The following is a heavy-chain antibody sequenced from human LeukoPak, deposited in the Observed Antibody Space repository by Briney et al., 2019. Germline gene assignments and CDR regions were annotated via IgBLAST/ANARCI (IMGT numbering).Heavy chain of an antibody. V-gene: IGHV3-7*01. CDR3: ARDRSAVAFDY. D-gene: IGHD6-19*01. CDR2: IKQDGSEK. J-gene: IGHJ4*02. CDR1: GFTFSTYW. Sequence: GGSLRLSCAASGFTFSTYWMNWVRQAPGKGLEWVASIKQDGSEKDYVDSVKGRFTISSDNAKNSLYLQMNSLRAEDTAVYYCARDRSAVAFDYWGQGTLVTVSS.